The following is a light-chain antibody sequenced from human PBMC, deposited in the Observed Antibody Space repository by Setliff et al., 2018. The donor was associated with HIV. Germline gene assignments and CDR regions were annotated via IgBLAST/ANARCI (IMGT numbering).Light chain of an antibody. CDR3: SSYTSIGTVV. CDR2: EVS. CDR1: SSDVGSDNR. J-gene: IGLJ2*01. Sequence: QSALAQPPSVSGSPGQSVTISCTGTSSDVGSDNRVSWYQQPPGTAPSLMIYEVSNRPSGVPVRFSGSKSGNTASLTISALQAEDEADYYCSSYTSIGTVVFGGGTKVTVL. V-gene: IGLV2-18*02.